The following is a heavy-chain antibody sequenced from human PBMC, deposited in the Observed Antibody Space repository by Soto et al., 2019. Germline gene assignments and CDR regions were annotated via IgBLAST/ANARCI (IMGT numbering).Heavy chain of an antibody. D-gene: IGHD5-18*01. J-gene: IGHJ4*02. CDR1: GYSFTSYW. CDR2: IDPSDSYT. V-gene: IGHV5-10-1*01. Sequence: GESLKISCKGSGYSFTSYWISWVRQMPGKGLEWMGRIDPSDSYTNYSPSFQGRVTISADKSISTAYLQWSSLKASDTAMYYCARHRGGIGYSYGSFDYWGQGTLVTVFS. CDR3: ARHRGGIGYSYGSFDY.